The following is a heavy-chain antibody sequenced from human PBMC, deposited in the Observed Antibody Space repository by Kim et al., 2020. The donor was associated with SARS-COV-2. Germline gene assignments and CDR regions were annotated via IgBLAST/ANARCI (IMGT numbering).Heavy chain of an antibody. V-gene: IGHV5-10-1*01. J-gene: IGHJ4*02. Sequence: GESLKISCRGFGYSFTTYWISWVRQMPGKGLEWMGRIDPSDSYTNYNPSFQGHVTISADKSISSAYLQWSSLKASDSAMYYCARHVRKGSALPFHLGVDYWGQGTLVTVSS. D-gene: IGHD3-16*01. CDR3: ARHVRKGSALPFHLGVDY. CDR2: IDPSDSYT. CDR1: GYSFTTYW.